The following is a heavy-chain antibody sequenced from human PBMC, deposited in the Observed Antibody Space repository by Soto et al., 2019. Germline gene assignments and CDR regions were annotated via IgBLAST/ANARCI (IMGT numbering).Heavy chain of an antibody. Sequence: VQLLESGGGLVQPGGSLRLSCAASGFTFSSYAMSWVRQAPGKGLEWVSGIVGSGGSTFYADSVRGRFTISRDNSKNTLYLQMNSLRAEDTAVYYCAKPRDYGDYFEYFQHWGQGTLLTVSS. CDR2: IVGSGGST. CDR1: GFTFSSYA. D-gene: IGHD4-17*01. CDR3: AKPRDYGDYFEYFQH. J-gene: IGHJ1*01. V-gene: IGHV3-23*01.